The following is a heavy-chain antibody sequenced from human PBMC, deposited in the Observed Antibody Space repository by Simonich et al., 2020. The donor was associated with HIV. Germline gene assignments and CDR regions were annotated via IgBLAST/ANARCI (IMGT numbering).Heavy chain of an antibody. Sequence: QVQLVQSGAEVKKPGASVKVSCKASGYTFTSYGISWVRQAPGQGLEWMGWISAYNGNTNYAQTLQGRVTMTTDTSTSTAYMELRSLRSDDTAVYYCARPSFYSSSSPYYYYGMDVWGQGTTVTVSS. CDR3: ARPSFYSSSSPYYYYGMDV. CDR1: GYTFTSYG. J-gene: IGHJ6*02. V-gene: IGHV1-18*01. D-gene: IGHD6-6*01. CDR2: ISAYNGNT.